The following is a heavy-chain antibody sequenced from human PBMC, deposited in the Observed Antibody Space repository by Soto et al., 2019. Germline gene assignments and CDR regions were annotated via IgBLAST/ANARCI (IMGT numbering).Heavy chain of an antibody. CDR1: GGSISSSSYY. J-gene: IGHJ6*02. D-gene: IGHD3-9*01. V-gene: IGHV4-39*01. CDR3: ATHPPRYFDWLNYYYYYGMDV. Sequence: SETLFLTCTVSGGSISSSSYYWGWIRQPPGKGLEWIGSIYYSGSTYYNPSLKSRVTISVDTSKNQFSLKLSSVTAADTAVYYCATHPPRYFDWLNYYYYYGMDVWGQGTTVTVSS. CDR2: IYYSGST.